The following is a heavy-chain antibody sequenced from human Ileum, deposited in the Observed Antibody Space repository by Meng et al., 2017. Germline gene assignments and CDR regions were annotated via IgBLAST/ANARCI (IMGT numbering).Heavy chain of an antibody. J-gene: IGHJ4*02. CDR2: IYYDGSS. CDR3: AREFYVDTAMVIDS. D-gene: IGHD5-18*01. V-gene: IGHV4-30-4*01. CDR1: NGSLTNVNNY. Sequence: QVQLQESGPGLVKPSQALSPTFSVSNGSLTNVNNYWNWIRQAPGQALEHIGYIYYDGSSYATPSLKSRVTMSIDTSTNQFSLRLDSVTAADTAVYYCAREFYVDTAMVIDSWGPGALVTVSS.